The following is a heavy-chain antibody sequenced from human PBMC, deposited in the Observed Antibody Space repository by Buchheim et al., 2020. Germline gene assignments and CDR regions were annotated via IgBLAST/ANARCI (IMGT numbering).Heavy chain of an antibody. CDR1: GGSVSSGSYY. V-gene: IGHV4-61*01. D-gene: IGHD2-8*01. CDR2: IYYSGST. CDR3: ARGGYCTNGVCPADY. J-gene: IGHJ4*02. Sequence: QVQLQESGPGLVKPSETLSLTCTVSGGSVSSGSYYWSWIRQPPGKGLEWIGYIYYSGSTNYNPSLKSRVTISVDTSKNPFSLKLSSVTAADTAVYYCARGGYCTNGVCPADYWGQGTL.